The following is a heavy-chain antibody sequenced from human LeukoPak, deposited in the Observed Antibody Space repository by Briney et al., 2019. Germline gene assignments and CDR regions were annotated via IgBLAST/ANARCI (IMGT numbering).Heavy chain of an antibody. J-gene: IGHJ5*02. CDR3: ARDGAAADSWFDP. CDR1: GYTFTSYY. CDR2: INPSGGST. V-gene: IGHV1-46*01. D-gene: IGHD6-13*01. Sequence: ASVKVSCKASGYTFTSYYMHWVRQAPGQGLEWMGIINPSGGSTSYAQKFQGRVTMTRDMSTSTVYMELSSLRSEDTAVYYCARDGAAADSWFDPWGQGTLVTVSS.